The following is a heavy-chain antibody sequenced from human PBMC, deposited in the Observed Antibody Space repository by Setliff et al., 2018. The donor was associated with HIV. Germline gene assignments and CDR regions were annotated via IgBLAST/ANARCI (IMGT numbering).Heavy chain of an antibody. Sequence: ASVKVSCKTSGFIFNNFGVTWVRQAPGQGLEWVAWISLYNEYKYYAPHFLGRVTMSTGTSTSTVDLELRGLRADDTAIYYCARTQYTTTWPGNYWGQGTLVT. CDR2: ISLYNEYK. D-gene: IGHD1-1*01. CDR1: GFIFNNFG. CDR3: ARTQYTTTWPGNY. J-gene: IGHJ4*02. V-gene: IGHV1-18*04.